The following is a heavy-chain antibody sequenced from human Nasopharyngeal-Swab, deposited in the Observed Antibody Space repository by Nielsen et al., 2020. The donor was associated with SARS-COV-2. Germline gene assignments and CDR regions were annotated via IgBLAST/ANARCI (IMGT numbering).Heavy chain of an antibody. CDR1: GYSFDRYW. V-gene: IGHV5-51*01. D-gene: IGHD3-22*01. Sequence: KVSCKDSGYSFDRYWIGWVRQMPGKGLEWMGIIYPGDSDVRYSPSFQGRVTISADKSINTAYIQWSSLKASNTALYYCARRVSSSGFDAFDIWGQGTLVTVSS. CDR3: ARRVSSSGFDAFDI. CDR2: IYPGDSDV. J-gene: IGHJ3*02.